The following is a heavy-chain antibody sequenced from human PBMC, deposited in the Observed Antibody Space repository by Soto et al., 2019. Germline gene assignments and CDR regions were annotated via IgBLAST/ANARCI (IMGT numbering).Heavy chain of an antibody. D-gene: IGHD3-10*01. J-gene: IGHJ6*02. CDR3: ARDHYGSGSSYYYGMDV. CDR1: GGSISSGGYY. CDR2: IYYSGST. Sequence: SETLSLTCTVSGGSISSGGYYWSWICQHPGKGLEWIGYIYYSGSTYYNPSLKSRVTISVDTSKNQFSLKLSSVTAADTAVYYCARDHYGSGSSYYYGMDVWGQGTTVTVSS. V-gene: IGHV4-31*03.